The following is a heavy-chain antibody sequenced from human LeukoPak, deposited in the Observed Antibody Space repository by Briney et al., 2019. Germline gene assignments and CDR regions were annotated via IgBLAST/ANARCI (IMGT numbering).Heavy chain of an antibody. CDR1: GFTVSSSY. D-gene: IGHD2/OR15-2a*01. CDR3: ARVVLSGAYQIDL. V-gene: IGHV3-53*04. J-gene: IGHJ5*02. CDR2: IYSGGDT. Sequence: GGSLRLSCAASGFTVSSSYMNWVRQAPGKGLEWVSVIYSGGDTFYADSVKGRFTISRHNSNNMLYLQMNSLRAEDTAMYYCARVVLSGAYQIDLWGQGTLVTVSS.